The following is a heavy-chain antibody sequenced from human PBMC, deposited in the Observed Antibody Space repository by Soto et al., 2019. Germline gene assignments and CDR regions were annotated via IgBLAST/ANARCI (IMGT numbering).Heavy chain of an antibody. V-gene: IGHV6-1*01. CDR1: GDSVSSNSAA. J-gene: IGHJ5*02. CDR3: ARDQVVPAAIGQKTYNWFDP. D-gene: IGHD2-2*02. CDR2: TYYRSKWYN. Sequence: SQTLSLTCVISGDSVSSNSAAWNWIRQSPSRGLEWLGRTYYRSKWYNDYAVSVKSRITINPDTSKNQFSLQLNSVTPEDTAVYYCARDQVVPAAIGQKTYNWFDPWGQGTLVTVSS.